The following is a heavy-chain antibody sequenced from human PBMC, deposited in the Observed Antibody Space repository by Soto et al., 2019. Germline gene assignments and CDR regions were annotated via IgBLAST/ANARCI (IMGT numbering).Heavy chain of an antibody. J-gene: IGHJ4*02. CDR3: AYPLTRYCSGGSCSLDY. CDR2: ISGSGGST. CDR1: GFTFSSYA. V-gene: IGHV3-23*01. Sequence: GGSLRLSCAASGFTFSSYAMSWVRQAPGKGLEWVSAISGSGGSTYYADSVKGRFTISRDNSKNTLYLQMNSLRAEDTAVYYCAYPLTRYCSGGSCSLDYWGQGTLVTVSS. D-gene: IGHD2-15*01.